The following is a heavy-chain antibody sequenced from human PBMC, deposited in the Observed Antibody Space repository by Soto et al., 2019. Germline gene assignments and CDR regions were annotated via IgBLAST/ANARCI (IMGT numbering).Heavy chain of an antibody. CDR2: IWYDGSKK. CDR3: ARDASYYSLWSGYYPSRNGMDV. CDR1: GFTFSSFG. Sequence: QVQVVESGGGVVQPGRSLRLSCAASGFTFSSFGMHWVRQAPGKGLEWVSLIWYDGSKKSYGDSVKGRFTISRDNSRNTVYLQMNSPRADHTAVYYCARDASYYSLWSGYYPSRNGMDVWGQGTTVTVSS. V-gene: IGHV3-33*01. J-gene: IGHJ6*02. D-gene: IGHD3-3*01.